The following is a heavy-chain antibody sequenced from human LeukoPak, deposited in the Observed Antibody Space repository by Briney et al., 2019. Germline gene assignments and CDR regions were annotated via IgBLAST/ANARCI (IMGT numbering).Heavy chain of an antibody. D-gene: IGHD4-17*01. J-gene: IGHJ6*02. CDR1: GFTFSSYG. CDR2: ISYDGSNK. Sequence: PGGSLRLSCAASGFTFSSYGMHWVRQAPGKGLEWVAVISYDGSNKYYADSVKGRFTISRDNSKNTLYLQMNSLRAEDTAVYYCTTGVSYGDRRFGFYYYYGMDVWGQGTTVTVSS. V-gene: IGHV3-30*03. CDR3: TTGVSYGDRRFGFYYYYGMDV.